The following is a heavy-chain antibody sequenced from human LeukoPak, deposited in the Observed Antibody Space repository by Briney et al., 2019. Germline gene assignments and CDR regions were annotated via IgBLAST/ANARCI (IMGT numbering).Heavy chain of an antibody. Sequence: GESLKISCKGSGYSFTSYWIGWVRQMPGKGLEWMGIIYPGDSDIRYSPSFQGQVTMSADRSIRTAYLQWSSLKASDSAMYYCARSGVSFDYWGQGTLVTVSS. D-gene: IGHD1-26*01. J-gene: IGHJ4*02. V-gene: IGHV5-51*01. CDR1: GYSFTSYW. CDR3: ARSGVSFDY. CDR2: IYPGDSDI.